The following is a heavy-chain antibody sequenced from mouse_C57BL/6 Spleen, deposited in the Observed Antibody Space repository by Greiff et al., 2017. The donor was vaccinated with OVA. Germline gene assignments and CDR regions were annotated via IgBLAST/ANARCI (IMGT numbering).Heavy chain of an antibody. J-gene: IGHJ2*01. V-gene: IGHV1-82*01. CDR1: GYAFSSSW. CDR2: IYPGDGDT. D-gene: IGHD1-1*01. CDR3: ARGITVVAHDY. Sequence: QVQLKESGPELVKPGASVKISCKASGYAFSSSWMNWVKQRPGKGLEWIGRIYPGDGDTNYNGKFKGKATLTADKSSSTAYMQLSSLTSEDSAVYFCARGITVVAHDYWGQGTTLTVSS.